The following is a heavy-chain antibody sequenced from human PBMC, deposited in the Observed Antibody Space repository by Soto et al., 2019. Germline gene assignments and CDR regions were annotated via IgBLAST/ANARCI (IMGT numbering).Heavy chain of an antibody. CDR3: ASAATGNYYYYYGMDV. D-gene: IGHD6-25*01. V-gene: IGHV3-48*03. Sequence: GGSLRLSCTASGFTFSSYEMNWVRQAPGKGLECVSYISSSGSTIYYADSVKGRFTISRASAKTSLYLHMHIQRAEAAAGYYYASAATGNYYYYYGMDVWGQGTTVTVYS. CDR1: GFTFSSYE. J-gene: IGHJ6*02. CDR2: ISSSGSTI.